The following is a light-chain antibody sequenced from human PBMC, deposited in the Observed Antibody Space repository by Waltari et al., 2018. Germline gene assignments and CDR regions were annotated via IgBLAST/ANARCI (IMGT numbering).Light chain of an antibody. CDR3: SSYTTTTTVI. CDR2: DVT. Sequence: QSALTQPAYVSGSPGQSITISCTGTSSDVGAYNYVSWYQQHPGKAPKLMLSDVTNRPSGVSNRFSGSKSGNTASLTISGLQAEDEADYYCSSYTTTTTVIFGGGTKLTVL. V-gene: IGLV2-14*03. CDR1: SSDVGAYNY. J-gene: IGLJ2*01.